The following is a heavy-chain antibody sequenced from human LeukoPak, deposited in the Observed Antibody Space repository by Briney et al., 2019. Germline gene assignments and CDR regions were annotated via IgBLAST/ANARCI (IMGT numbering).Heavy chain of an antibody. J-gene: IGHJ4*02. Sequence: GESLGISCQGSGYTFTTYWIGWVRQMPGKGLEWMGIIYPGDSDTRYSPSFQGQVTISADKSISTAYLQWSSLKASDTAMYYCARARYCSGGSCYAEYWGQGTLVTVSS. CDR3: ARARYCSGGSCYAEY. V-gene: IGHV5-51*01. CDR1: GYTFTTYW. D-gene: IGHD2-15*01. CDR2: IYPGDSDT.